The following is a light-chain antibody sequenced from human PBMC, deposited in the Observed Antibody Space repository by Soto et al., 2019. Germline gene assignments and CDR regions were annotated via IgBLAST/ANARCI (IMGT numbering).Light chain of an antibody. V-gene: IGLV2-14*01. CDR1: TSDVGDYKS. CDR2: EVS. CDR3: SSYINTNPLV. Sequence: QSALTQPASVSGSPGQSIAISCSETTSDVGDYKSVSWYQHHPGKLPKLVIFEVSNRPSGVSNRFSGSKSGNTASLTISGLQAEKRAHYYCSSYINTNPLVFGGGTKLTVL. J-gene: IGLJ2*01.